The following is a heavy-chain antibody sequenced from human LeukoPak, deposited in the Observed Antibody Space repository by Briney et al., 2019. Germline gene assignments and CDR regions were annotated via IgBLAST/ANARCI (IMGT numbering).Heavy chain of an antibody. V-gene: IGHV1-8*02. D-gene: IGHD3-10*01. CDR3: ARGPYGTGSHFDF. CDR2: MNPKSGDT. CDR1: ASTFRSYD. Sequence: GASVNVSCKASASTFRSYDINWVRQATGQGLEWMGWMNPKSGDTGYTQRFQGRVTMTRDTSINTAYMELSSLSSEDTAVYYCARGPYGTGSHFDFWGQGTLVTVSS. J-gene: IGHJ4*02.